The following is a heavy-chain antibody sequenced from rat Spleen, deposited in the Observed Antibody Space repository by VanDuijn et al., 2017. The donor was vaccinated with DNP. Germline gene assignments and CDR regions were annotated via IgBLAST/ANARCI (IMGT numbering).Heavy chain of an antibody. CDR2: ISTGGSDI. V-gene: IGHV5-25*01. CDR3: ARSRLPGYYPFAC. D-gene: IGHD1-4*01. CDR1: GFTFSNYY. Sequence: EVQLVESGGGLGQPGRSLKLSCAASGFTFSNYYMAWVRQAPTKGLEWVASISTGGSDIYYRDSVKGRFTISRDDAKSSLYLQMNSLKSEDTATYYCARSRLPGYYPFACWGQGTLVTVSS. J-gene: IGHJ3*01.